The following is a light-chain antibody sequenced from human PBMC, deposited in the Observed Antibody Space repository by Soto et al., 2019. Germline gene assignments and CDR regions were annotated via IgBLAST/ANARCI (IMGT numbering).Light chain of an antibody. Sequence: EIVLTQSPATLSLSPGERATLSCRASQNVSSYLGWYQQKPGQAPRLLIYDASNRATGIPAMFSGSGSGTDFTLTISSLEPEDFAFYYCQQRSSWPLFTFGPGTKVDI. CDR3: QQRSSWPLFT. CDR2: DAS. CDR1: QNVSSY. J-gene: IGKJ3*01. V-gene: IGKV3-11*01.